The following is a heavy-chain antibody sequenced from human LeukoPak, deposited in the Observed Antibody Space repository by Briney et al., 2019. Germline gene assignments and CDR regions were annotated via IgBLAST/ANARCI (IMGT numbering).Heavy chain of an antibody. J-gene: IGHJ5*02. V-gene: IGHV4-38-2*02. CDR1: GYSISSGYD. CDR3: ARAAYDSSGYYGIGNWFDP. Sequence: PADTLSLTRTLSGYSISSGYDWGWIRQPPGKGLEWIGEIKQGGSTNYNPSLKSPVTISVVTSTNHVSRKLSSVTAADTAVYYCARAAYDSSGYYGIGNWFDPWGQGTLVTVSS. D-gene: IGHD3-22*01. CDR2: IKQGGST.